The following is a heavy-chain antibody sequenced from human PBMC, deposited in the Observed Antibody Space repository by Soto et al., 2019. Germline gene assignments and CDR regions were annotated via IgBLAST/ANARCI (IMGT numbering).Heavy chain of an antibody. D-gene: IGHD3-10*01. J-gene: IGHJ3*02. CDR2: IYYSGST. CDR1: GGSISSGCYY. Sequence: SETLSLTCTVSGGSISSGCYYWSWIRQHPGKGLEWIGYIYYSGSTYYNPSLKSRVTISVDTSKNQFSLKLSSVTAADTAVYYCARDVIYGSGSYYRNDAFDIWGQGTMVTVSS. CDR3: ARDVIYGSGSYYRNDAFDI. V-gene: IGHV4-31*03.